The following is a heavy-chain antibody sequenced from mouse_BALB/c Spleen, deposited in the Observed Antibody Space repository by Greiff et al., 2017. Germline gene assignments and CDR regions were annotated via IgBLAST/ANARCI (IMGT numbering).Heavy chain of an antibody. V-gene: IGHV5-6-5*01. D-gene: IGHD1-1*01. CDR2: ISSGGST. J-gene: IGHJ2*01. CDR3: ARGGVVAHFDY. Sequence: EVMLVESGGGLVKPGGSLKLSCAASGFTFSSYAMSWVRQTPEKRLEWVASISSGGSTYYPDSVKGRFTISRDNARNILYLQMRSLRSEDTAMYYCARGGVVAHFDYWGQGTTLTVSS. CDR1: GFTFSSYA.